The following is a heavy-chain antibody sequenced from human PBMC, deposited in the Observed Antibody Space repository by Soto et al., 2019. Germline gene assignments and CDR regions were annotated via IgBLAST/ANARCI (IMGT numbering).Heavy chain of an antibody. D-gene: IGHD1-1*01. J-gene: IGHJ5*02. CDR3: ARGGTNWFDP. V-gene: IGHV4-31*03. CDR2: ITYSGNT. CDR1: GGSISSGGYY. Sequence: QVQLQESGPGLVKPSQTLSLTCTVSGGSISSGGYYWSWIRQHPGKGLEWMGYITYSGNTYYNPSLKSRVTISLDTSKNQYSLKVTSVIAADTAVYYCARGGTNWFDPWGQGTLVTVSS.